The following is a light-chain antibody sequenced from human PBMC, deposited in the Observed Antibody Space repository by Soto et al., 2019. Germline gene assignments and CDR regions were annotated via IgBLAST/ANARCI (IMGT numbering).Light chain of an antibody. CDR1: QSISSY. J-gene: IGKJ3*01. V-gene: IGKV1-39*01. CDR3: QQSYSTPS. CDR2: AAS. Sequence: DIQMTQSPSSLSASVGDRVTITCRASQSISSYLNWHQQKPGKAPKLLIYAASSLQSGVPSRFSGSASGTDFTLTISSLQPEDFATYYCQQSYSTPSFGPGTKVVSN.